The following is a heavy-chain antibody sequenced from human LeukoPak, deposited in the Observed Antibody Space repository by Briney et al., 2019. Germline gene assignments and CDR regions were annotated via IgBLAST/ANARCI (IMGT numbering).Heavy chain of an antibody. CDR2: IDPSDSYT. Sequence: GESLKISCKGSGYILTNYWISWVRQMPGKGLEWMGRIDPSDSYTNYSPSFQGHVTISADTSIGTAYLQWSSLKASDTAMYYCVRQGTHIAAAGIDYWGQGTLVTVSS. J-gene: IGHJ4*02. V-gene: IGHV5-10-1*01. D-gene: IGHD6-13*01. CDR3: VRQGTHIAAAGIDY. CDR1: GYILTNYW.